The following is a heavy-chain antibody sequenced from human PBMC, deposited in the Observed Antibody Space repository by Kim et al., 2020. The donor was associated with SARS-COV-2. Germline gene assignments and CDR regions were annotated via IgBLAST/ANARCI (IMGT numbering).Heavy chain of an antibody. J-gene: IGHJ3*02. CDR2: ISDSSSTT. CDR3: VRENYWGLDI. CDR1: GFTLSLYS. Sequence: GGSLRLSCATSGFTLSLYSMNWVRQAPGKGLEWVSHISDSSSTTKYADSVKGRFTISRDNTKNSLYLQINSLRAEATAVYYCVRENYWGLDIWGQGTMVTVSS. V-gene: IGHV3-48*04. D-gene: IGHD3-16*01.